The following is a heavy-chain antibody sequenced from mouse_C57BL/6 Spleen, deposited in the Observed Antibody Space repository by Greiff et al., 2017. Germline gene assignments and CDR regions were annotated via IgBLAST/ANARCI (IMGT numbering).Heavy chain of an antibody. CDR1: GYTFTSYW. Sequence: QVHVKQPGAELVMPGASVKLSCKASGYTFTSYWMHWVKQRPGQGLEWIGEIDPSDSYTNYNQKFKGKSTLTVDKSSSTAYMQLSSLTSEDSAVYYCARSITTVVARDYFDYWGQGTTLTVSS. CDR2: IDPSDSYT. V-gene: IGHV1-69*01. J-gene: IGHJ2*01. D-gene: IGHD1-1*01. CDR3: ARSITTVVARDYFDY.